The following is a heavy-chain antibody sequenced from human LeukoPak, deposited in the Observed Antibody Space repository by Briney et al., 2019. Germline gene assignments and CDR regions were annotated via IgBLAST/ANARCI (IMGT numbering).Heavy chain of an antibody. J-gene: IGHJ5*02. D-gene: IGHD6-19*01. V-gene: IGHV3-48*03. CDR2: ISSSGSTI. Sequence: GGSLRLSCAASGFTFSSYEMNWVREAPGQGLEWFSYISSSGSTIYSADSVKGRFTISRDNSNNTVYLQMNNMRVDDTAIYYCARVAGWHWFDPWGQGTLVTVSS. CDR3: ARVAGWHWFDP. CDR1: GFTFSSYE.